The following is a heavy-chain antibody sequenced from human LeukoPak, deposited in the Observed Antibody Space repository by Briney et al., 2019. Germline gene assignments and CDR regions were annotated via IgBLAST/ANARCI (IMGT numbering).Heavy chain of an antibody. D-gene: IGHD2-21*01. J-gene: IGHJ6*03. Sequence: ESLNFSSKGSGYNFTTYLNGLVRPMRGKGLELMGIIWPGDSDTKYSTSFQSQVIISADKSISTAYLQWSMLKASDTAMYYAARQIATYYYYIDVWGKGTTVTVSS. CDR2: IWPGDSDT. V-gene: IGHV5-51*01. CDR3: ARQIATYYYYIDV. CDR1: GYNFTTYL.